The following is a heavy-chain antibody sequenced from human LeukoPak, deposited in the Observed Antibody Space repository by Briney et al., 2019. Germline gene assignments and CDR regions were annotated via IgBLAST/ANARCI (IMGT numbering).Heavy chain of an antibody. CDR2: INHSGST. CDR3: ARGDSSSWDIVGRYFDL. D-gene: IGHD6-13*01. Sequence: KPSETLSLICAVYGGSFSDYYWSWIRQPPGKGLEWIGEINHSGSTNYNPSLKSRVTISVDTSKNQFSLKLSSVTAADTAVYYCARGDSSSWDIVGRYFDLWGRGTLVTVSS. J-gene: IGHJ2*01. CDR1: GGSFSDYY. V-gene: IGHV4-34*01.